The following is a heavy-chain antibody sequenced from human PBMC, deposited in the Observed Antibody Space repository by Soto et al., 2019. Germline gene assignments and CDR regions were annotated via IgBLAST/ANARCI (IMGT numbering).Heavy chain of an antibody. CDR2: ISGSGGST. CDR3: AKDYDFWSGYPRTFDY. D-gene: IGHD3-3*01. Sequence: EVQLLESGGGLVQPGGSLRLSCAASGFTFSSYAMSWVRQAPGKGLEWVSAISGSGGSTYYADSVKGRFTISRDNSKNTLYLQMNSLIAEDTAVYYCAKDYDFWSGYPRTFDYWGQGTLVTVSS. V-gene: IGHV3-23*01. CDR1: GFTFSSYA. J-gene: IGHJ4*02.